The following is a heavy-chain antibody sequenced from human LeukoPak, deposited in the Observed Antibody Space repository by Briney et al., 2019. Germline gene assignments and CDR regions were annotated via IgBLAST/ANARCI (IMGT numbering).Heavy chain of an antibody. D-gene: IGHD3-3*01. V-gene: IGHV4-31*03. CDR1: GGSISSGGYY. J-gene: IGHJ4*02. CDR3: ARASRGMTSLEY. CDR2: IYYSGST. Sequence: SETLSLTCTVSGGSISSGGYYWSWIRQHPGKGLEWIGYIYYSGSTYYNPSLKSRVSISVDTSKNQFSLKLSSVTAADTAVYYCARASRGMTSLEYWGQGTLVTVSS.